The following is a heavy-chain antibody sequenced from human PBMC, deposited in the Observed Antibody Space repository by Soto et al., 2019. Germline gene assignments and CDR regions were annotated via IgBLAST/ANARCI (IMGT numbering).Heavy chain of an antibody. CDR2: ISAYNGNT. Sequence: ASVKVSCKASGYTFTSYGISWVRQAPGQGLEWMGWISAYNGNTNYAQKLQGRVTMTTDTSTSTAYMELRSLRSDDTAVYYCARDGSHYDILTGYTGFDYWGKGTLVTVSS. J-gene: IGHJ4*02. D-gene: IGHD3-9*01. CDR3: ARDGSHYDILTGYTGFDY. V-gene: IGHV1-18*01. CDR1: GYTFTSYG.